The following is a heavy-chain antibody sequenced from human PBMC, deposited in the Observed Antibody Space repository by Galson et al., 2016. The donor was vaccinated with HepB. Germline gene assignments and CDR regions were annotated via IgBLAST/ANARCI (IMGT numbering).Heavy chain of an antibody. D-gene: IGHD2-15*01. V-gene: IGHV4-34*01. J-gene: IGHJ5*02. CDR1: GGSFTDHY. CDR2: IHPSGST. CDR3: ARDRKYTLVAESRRWFDP. Sequence: SEILSLTCGVSGGSFTDHYWSWIRQSPGKGPEWLGEIHPSGSTTYNPSLRSRVNLSVDTSKNQFTLNVSSVTAADTAVYYCARDRKYTLVAESRRWFDPWGQGTLVTVSS.